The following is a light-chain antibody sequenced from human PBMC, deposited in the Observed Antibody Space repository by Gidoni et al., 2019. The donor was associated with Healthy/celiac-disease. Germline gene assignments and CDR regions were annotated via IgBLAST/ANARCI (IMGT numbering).Light chain of an antibody. CDR3: QSYDSSLSGSGV. CDR1: RSNIGAGYD. CDR2: GNS. J-gene: IGLJ3*02. V-gene: IGLV1-40*01. Sequence: QSVLTQPPSVSGAPGQGVTISSTGSRSNIGAGYDVHWYQQLPGTAPKLLISGNSNRPSGVPDRFSGSKSGTSASLAITGLQAEDEADYYCQSYDSSLSGSGVFGGGTKLTVL.